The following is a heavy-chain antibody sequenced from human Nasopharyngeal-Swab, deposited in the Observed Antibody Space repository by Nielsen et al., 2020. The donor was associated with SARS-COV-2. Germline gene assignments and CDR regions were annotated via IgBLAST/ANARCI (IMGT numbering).Heavy chain of an antibody. D-gene: IGHD2-15*01. CDR2: IYYSGST. V-gene: IGHV4-31*03. J-gene: IGHJ6*01. CDR1: GGTISSGGYY. Sequence: SETLSLTCTVSGGTISSGGYYWSWIRQHPGKGLEWIGYIYYSGSTYYNPSLKSRATISVDTSKNQFSLKLSSVTAADTAVYYCARDACSGGSCYSLYYYYGMDVWGQGITVTVSS. CDR3: ARDACSGGSCYSLYYYYGMDV.